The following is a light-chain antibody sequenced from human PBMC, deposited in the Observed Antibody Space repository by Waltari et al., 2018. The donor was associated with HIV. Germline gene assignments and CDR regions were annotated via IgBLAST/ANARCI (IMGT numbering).Light chain of an antibody. V-gene: IGKV1-9*01. Sequence: DIHLTQSPSFLSASVGDRVSISCRASQGVGRYLAWYQQKLGKAPKLLIYAASALQSGVPSRFSGSGYGTEFTLTISSLQPEDFATYYCQQLNGYPRTIGQGTKVERK. CDR3: QQLNGYPRT. J-gene: IGKJ1*01. CDR1: QGVGRY. CDR2: AAS.